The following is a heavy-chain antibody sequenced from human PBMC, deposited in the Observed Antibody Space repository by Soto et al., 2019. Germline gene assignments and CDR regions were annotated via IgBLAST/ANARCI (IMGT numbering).Heavy chain of an antibody. V-gene: IGHV3-7*01. CDR1: GFTFSSYW. D-gene: IGHD3-10*01. CDR3: AKDRLWFGRATEEN. J-gene: IGHJ4*02. CDR2: MNQDGSEK. Sequence: GGSLRLSCAASGFTFSSYWMSWVRQTPGEGLEWVANMNQDGSEKYYVDSMRGRFTISRDNAKNSLYLQMNSLRAEDTAVYYCAKDRLWFGRATEENWGQGILVTVSS.